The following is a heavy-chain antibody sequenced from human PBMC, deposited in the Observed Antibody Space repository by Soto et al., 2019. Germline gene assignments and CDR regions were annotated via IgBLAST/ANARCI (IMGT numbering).Heavy chain of an antibody. D-gene: IGHD6-13*01. V-gene: IGHV4-30-2*01. CDR1: GGSISSGGYS. Sequence: PSETLSLTCAVSGGSISSGGYSWSWIRQPPGKGLEWIGYTYHSGSTYYNPSLKSRVTISVYRSKNQFSLKLSSVTAADTAVYYCARVAAAGNFDYWGQGTLVTVSS. CDR2: TYHSGST. J-gene: IGHJ4*02. CDR3: ARVAAAGNFDY.